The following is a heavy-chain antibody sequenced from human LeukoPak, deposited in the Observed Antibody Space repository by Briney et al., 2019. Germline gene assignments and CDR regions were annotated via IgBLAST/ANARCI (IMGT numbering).Heavy chain of an antibody. V-gene: IGHV4-34*01. CDR1: GGSFSSYY. D-gene: IGHD3-10*01. CDR3: ARVTVTTIRGGYYYYYYGMDV. Sequence: SETLSLTCAVYGGSFSSYYWTWIRQPPGKGLEWIGGINHSGSINYNPSLKSRVTISVDTSKNQFSLKLSSMTAADTAVYYCARVTVTTIRGGYYYYYYGMDVWGRGITVTVSS. J-gene: IGHJ6*04. CDR2: INHSGSI.